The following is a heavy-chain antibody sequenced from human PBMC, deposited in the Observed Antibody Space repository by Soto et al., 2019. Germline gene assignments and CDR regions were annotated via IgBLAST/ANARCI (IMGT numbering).Heavy chain of an antibody. J-gene: IGHJ4*02. V-gene: IGHV3-30*04. D-gene: IGHD3-16*01. CDR1: GFTFSFYA. Sequence: QVQLVESGGDVVQPGRSLRLSCAASGFTFSFYAMHWVRQAPGKGLEWVAVISYNGRNKHYVDSVKGRFTISRDNSQDTLYLQMDSLRPDDTAVYYCARQSKIGDRSQFYFDSWGQGTLVTVS. CDR2: ISYNGRNK. CDR3: ARQSKIGDRSQFYFDS.